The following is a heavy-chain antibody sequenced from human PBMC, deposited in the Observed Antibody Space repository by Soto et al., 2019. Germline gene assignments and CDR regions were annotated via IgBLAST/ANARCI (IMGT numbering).Heavy chain of an antibody. V-gene: IGHV1-69*06. Sequence: ASVKVSCKASGGSFSTYGINWVRLAPGQGLEWMGGIIPKFGTTNYAQKFQGRVTITADKSTSTAYMELSSLRSEDTAVYFCARDASYSDGWGDALDIRGQGTMVTVSS. CDR2: IIPKFGTT. J-gene: IGHJ3*02. CDR1: GGSFSTYG. CDR3: ARDASYSDGWGDALDI. D-gene: IGHD6-19*01.